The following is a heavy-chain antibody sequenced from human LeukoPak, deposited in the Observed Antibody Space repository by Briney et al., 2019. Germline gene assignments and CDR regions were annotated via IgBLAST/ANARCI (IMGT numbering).Heavy chain of an antibody. CDR2: ISGSGGST. D-gene: IGHD6-13*01. Sequence: PGGSLRLSCAASGFTFSSYAMSWVRQAPGKGPEWVSAISGSGGSTYYADSVKGRFTISRDNSKNTLYLQMNSLRAEDTAVYYCAKVKGYSTSGYLDYWGQGTLVTVSS. J-gene: IGHJ4*02. V-gene: IGHV3-23*01. CDR1: GFTFSSYA. CDR3: AKVKGYSTSGYLDY.